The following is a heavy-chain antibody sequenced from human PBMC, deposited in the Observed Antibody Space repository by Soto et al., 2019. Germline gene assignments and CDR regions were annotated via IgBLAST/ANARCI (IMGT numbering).Heavy chain of an antibody. CDR1: GYTFPSYY. J-gene: IGHJ3*02. Sequence: ASVKVSCKASGYTFPSYYMHWVRQAPGQGLEWMGIINPSGGSTSYAQKFQGRVTMTRDTSTSTVYMELSSLRSEDTAVYYCARDWGLPAAMPGVFDIWGQGTMVTVSS. D-gene: IGHD2-2*01. CDR2: INPSGGST. CDR3: ARDWGLPAAMPGVFDI. V-gene: IGHV1-46*03.